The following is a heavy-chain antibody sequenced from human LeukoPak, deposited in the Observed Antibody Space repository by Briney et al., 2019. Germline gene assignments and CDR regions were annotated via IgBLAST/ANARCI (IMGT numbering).Heavy chain of an antibody. CDR3: ARRRYYDGSGYLE. CDR1: GDSVSRSDSY. Sequence: SETPSLTRSVSGDSVSRSDSYRDWIRQPPGKGLEGIGTIYYSGRTYYSTSLKRRVTMSVDPSNNQFSLNLRSVTAADTALYYCARRRYYDGSGYLEWGQGTLLSVSS. V-gene: IGHV4-39*01. CDR2: IYYSGRT. J-gene: IGHJ1*01. D-gene: IGHD3-22*01.